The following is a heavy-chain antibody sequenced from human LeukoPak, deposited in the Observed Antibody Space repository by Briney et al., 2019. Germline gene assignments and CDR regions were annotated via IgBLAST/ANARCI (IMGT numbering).Heavy chain of an antibody. CDR2: IIPIFGTA. J-gene: IGHJ5*02. CDR1: GGTFSSYA. CDR3: ARGSPPSEAARPGQGWFDP. V-gene: IGHV1-69*05. Sequence: SVKVSCKASGGTFSSYAISWVRQAPGQGLEWMGRIIPIFGTANYAQKFQGRVTITTDESTSTAYMELSSLRSEDTAVYYCARGSPPSEAARPGQGWFDPWGQGTLVTVSS. D-gene: IGHD6-6*01.